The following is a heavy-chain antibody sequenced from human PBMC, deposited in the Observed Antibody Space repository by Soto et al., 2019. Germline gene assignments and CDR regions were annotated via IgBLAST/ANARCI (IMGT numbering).Heavy chain of an antibody. V-gene: IGHV4-59*12. D-gene: IGHD3-22*01. J-gene: IGHJ4*02. CDR3: ARDPSNTSGSKLYLDY. CDR1: GVGIGGYY. Sequence: SETLSLTCTVSGVGIGGYYWTWIRQPPGKGLEWIGYIYNSGSTKYNPSLKSRATISVDTSKNQFSLKLSSVTAADTAVYYCARDPSNTSGSKLYLDYWGQGTLVTVSS. CDR2: IYNSGST.